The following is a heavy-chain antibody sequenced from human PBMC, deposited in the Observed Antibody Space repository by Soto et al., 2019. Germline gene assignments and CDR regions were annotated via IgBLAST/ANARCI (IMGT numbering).Heavy chain of an antibody. V-gene: IGHV3-21*01. CDR3: ARDGTNSGSYFRFDP. D-gene: IGHD1-26*01. CDR2: ISSSSSYI. CDR1: GFTFSSYS. J-gene: IGHJ5*02. Sequence: GGSLRLSCAASGFTFSSYSMNWVRQAPGKGPEWVSSISSSSSYIYYADSVKGRFTISRDNAKNSLYLQMNSLRAEDTAVYYYARDGTNSGSYFRFDPWGQGTLVTVSS.